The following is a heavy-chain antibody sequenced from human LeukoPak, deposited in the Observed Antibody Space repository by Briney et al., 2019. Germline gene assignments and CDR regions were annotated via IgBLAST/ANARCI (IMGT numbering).Heavy chain of an antibody. Sequence: SETLSLTCDVSGYSINNGYYWGWIRQPPGKGLEWIGEINARGDTNFNPSLKSRVTISVDTSKNQFSLTLTSMIAADTAAYYCARGQVPAARGYNWFDPWGQGTLVTVSS. V-gene: IGHV4-34*01. CDR2: INARGDT. J-gene: IGHJ5*02. CDR3: ARGQVPAARGYNWFDP. D-gene: IGHD2-2*01. CDR1: GYSINNGYY.